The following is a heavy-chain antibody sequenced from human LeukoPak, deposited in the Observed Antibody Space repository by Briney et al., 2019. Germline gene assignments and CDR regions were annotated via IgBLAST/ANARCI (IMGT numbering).Heavy chain of an antibody. Sequence: GGSLRLSCSASGFTFSHYAMHWVRQAPGKGLEFVSAINSDGHSTYCADSVMGRFTICRDSSKNTLFLQMSSLRAEDTAVYYCVKDLRIAVAGMYYFDNWGQGTLVSVSS. J-gene: IGHJ4*02. CDR2: INSDGHST. V-gene: IGHV3-64D*06. CDR1: GFTFSHYA. CDR3: VKDLRIAVAGMYYFDN. D-gene: IGHD6-19*01.